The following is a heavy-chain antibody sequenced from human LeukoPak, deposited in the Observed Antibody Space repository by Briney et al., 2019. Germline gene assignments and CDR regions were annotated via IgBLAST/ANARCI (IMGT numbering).Heavy chain of an antibody. J-gene: IGHJ4*02. Sequence: SETLSLTCAVYGGSFSGYYWSWIRQPPGKGLEWIGEINHSGSTNYNPSLKSRVTISVDTSKNQFSLKLSSVTAADTAVYYCARGRWGRGTGYYFAYWGRGTLVTVSS. D-gene: IGHD3-16*01. CDR3: ARGRWGRGTGYYFAY. V-gene: IGHV4-34*01. CDR1: GGSFSGYY. CDR2: INHSGST.